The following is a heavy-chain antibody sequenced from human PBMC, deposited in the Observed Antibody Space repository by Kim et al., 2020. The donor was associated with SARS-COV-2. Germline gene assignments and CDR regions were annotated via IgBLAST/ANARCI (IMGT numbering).Heavy chain of an antibody. J-gene: IGHJ2*01. V-gene: IGHV4-31*03. CDR3: ARERQLAAGVVRYFDL. CDR1: GGSISSGGYY. Sequence: SETLSLTCTVSGGSISSGGYYWSWIRQHPGKGLEWIGYIYYSGSTYYNPSLKSRVTISVDTSKNQFSLKLSSVTAADTAVYYCARERQLAAGVVRYFDLWGRGTLVTVSS. CDR2: IYYSGST. D-gene: IGHD6-6*01.